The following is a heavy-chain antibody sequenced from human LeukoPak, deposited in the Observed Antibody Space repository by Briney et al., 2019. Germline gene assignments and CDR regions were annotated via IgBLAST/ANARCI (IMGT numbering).Heavy chain of an antibody. CDR1: GGSISSYY. Sequence: SSETLSLTCNVSGGSISSYYWSWIRQPPGKGLEWIGCIYYSGSTNYNPSLKSRVTISVDTSKHQFSLKLSAVTAADSAVYYCARVTGYIIEDYFDYWGQGTLVTVSS. D-gene: IGHD6-13*01. V-gene: IGHV4-59*01. CDR2: IYYSGST. CDR3: ARVTGYIIEDYFDY. J-gene: IGHJ4*02.